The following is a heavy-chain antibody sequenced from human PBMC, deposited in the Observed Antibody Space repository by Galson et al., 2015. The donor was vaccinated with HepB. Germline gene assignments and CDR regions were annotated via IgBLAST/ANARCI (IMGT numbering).Heavy chain of an antibody. Sequence: SVKVSCKASGYTFTSYGISWVRQAPGQGLEWMGWITTYNDNTNYAQKLQGRVTMTTDTSTSTAYMELRSLRSDDTAVYYCARITVLTGYSWFDPWGQGTLVTVSS. CDR2: ITTYNDNT. CDR3: ARITVLTGYSWFDP. J-gene: IGHJ5*02. D-gene: IGHD3-9*01. CDR1: GYTFTSYG. V-gene: IGHV1-18*01.